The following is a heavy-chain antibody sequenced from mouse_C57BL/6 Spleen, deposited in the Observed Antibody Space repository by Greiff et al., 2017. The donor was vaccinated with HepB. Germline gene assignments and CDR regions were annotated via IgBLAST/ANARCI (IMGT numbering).Heavy chain of an antibody. CDR3: ARGGLDDGYAMDY. CDR2: ISSGGSYT. CDR1: GFTFSSYG. V-gene: IGHV5-6*01. Sequence: EVQLVESGGDLVKPGGSLKLSCAASGFTFSSYGMSWVRQTPDKRLEWVATISSGGSYTYYPDSVKGRFTISRDNAKNTLYLQMSSLKSEDTAMYYCARGGLDDGYAMDYWGQGTSVTVSS. D-gene: IGHD2-12*01. J-gene: IGHJ4*01.